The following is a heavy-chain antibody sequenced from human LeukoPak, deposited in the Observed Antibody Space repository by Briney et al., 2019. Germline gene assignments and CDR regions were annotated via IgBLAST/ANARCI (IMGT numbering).Heavy chain of an antibody. CDR1: GSTFSSYA. Sequence: GGSLRLSCAASGSTFSSYAMSWVRQAPGKGLEWVSAVSGSGGSTYYADSVKGRFTISRANSKNTLYLQMNSLRAEDTAVYYCAVCSGWFERVFDYWGQGTLVTVSS. CDR2: VSGSGGST. V-gene: IGHV3-23*01. CDR3: AVCSGWFERVFDY. D-gene: IGHD6-19*01. J-gene: IGHJ4*02.